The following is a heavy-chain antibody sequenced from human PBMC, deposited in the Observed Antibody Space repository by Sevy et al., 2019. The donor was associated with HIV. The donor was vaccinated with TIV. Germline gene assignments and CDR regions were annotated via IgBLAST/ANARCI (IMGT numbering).Heavy chain of an antibody. Sequence: GGSLRLSCAPSGFTFSTYAMNWVRQAPGKGLEWVSSIGGSGRYTYYADSVEGRFTISRDNSKNMLYLQMNSLRVADXXXYYCAKGYCSGGTCPRDYYYYGMDVWGQGTTVTVSS. J-gene: IGHJ6*02. CDR3: AKGYCSGGTCPRDYYYYGMDV. CDR2: IGGSGRYT. D-gene: IGHD2-15*01. V-gene: IGHV3-23*01. CDR1: GFTFSTYA.